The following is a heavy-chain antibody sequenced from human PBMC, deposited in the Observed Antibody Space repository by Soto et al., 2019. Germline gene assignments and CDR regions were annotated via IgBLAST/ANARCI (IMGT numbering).Heavy chain of an antibody. J-gene: IGHJ5*02. Sequence: SETLSLTCTVSGGSISSSSYYWGWIRQPPGKGLEWIGSIYYSGSTYYNPSLKSRVTISVDTSKNQFSLKLSSVTAADTAVYYCATQKSDHYGDYLGFGGWFDPWGQGTLVTVS. D-gene: IGHD4-17*01. V-gene: IGHV4-39*01. CDR2: IYYSGST. CDR1: GGSISSSSYY. CDR3: ATQKSDHYGDYLGFGGWFDP.